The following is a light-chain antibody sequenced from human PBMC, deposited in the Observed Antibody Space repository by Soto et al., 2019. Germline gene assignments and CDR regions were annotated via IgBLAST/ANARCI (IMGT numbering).Light chain of an antibody. CDR3: SSYAGRTLYV. J-gene: IGLJ1*01. Sequence: QSVLTQPPSASGSPGQSVTISCTGTSSDVGGYDYVSWYQQRPGKAPKLLIHEVTKRPSGVPDRFSGSKSGNTASLTVSGIQDEDEADYYCSSYAGRTLYVFGTGTKVTVL. CDR2: EVT. CDR1: SSDVGGYDY. V-gene: IGLV2-8*01.